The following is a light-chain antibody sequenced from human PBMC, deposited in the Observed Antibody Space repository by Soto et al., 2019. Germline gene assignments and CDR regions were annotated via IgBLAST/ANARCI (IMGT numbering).Light chain of an antibody. V-gene: IGLV2-8*01. CDR3: AAWDDSLKGWV. J-gene: IGLJ3*02. CDR1: SSDIGGYNS. Sequence: QSALTQPPSASGSPGQSVTISCTGTSSDIGGYNSVSWYQQHPGKAPRLMIYEVNKRPSGVPDRFSGSKSGTSASLAISGLQSEDEADYYCAAWDDSLKGWVFGGGTKLTVL. CDR2: EVN.